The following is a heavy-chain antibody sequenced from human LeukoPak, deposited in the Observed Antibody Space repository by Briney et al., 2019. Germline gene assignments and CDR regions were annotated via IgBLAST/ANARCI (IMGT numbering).Heavy chain of an antibody. CDR1: GGSISSGSYY. CDR2: IYTSGST. D-gene: IGHD3-22*01. Sequence: SETLSLTCTVSGGSISSGSYYWSWIRQPAGKGLEWNGRIYTSGSTNYNPSLKSRVTISVDTSKNQFSLKLSSVTAADTAVYYCARDPIRPYYYDSSGYGAFDIWGQGTMVTVSS. CDR3: ARDPIRPYYYDSSGYGAFDI. V-gene: IGHV4-61*02. J-gene: IGHJ3*02.